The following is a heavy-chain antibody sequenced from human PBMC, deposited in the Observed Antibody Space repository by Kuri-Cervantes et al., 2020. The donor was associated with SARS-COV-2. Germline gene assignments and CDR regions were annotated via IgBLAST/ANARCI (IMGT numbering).Heavy chain of an antibody. CDR2: IYYGGGT. CDR3: ARGFWTGFLFDS. Sequence: SETMSLTCTVSGGSISSGGYYWSWIRQHPGKGLEWIGYIYYGGGTTYNPALKSRVTISIDMTNNQFFLNLKGASAADTAVYYCARGFWTGFLFDSWGQGSLVTVSS. J-gene: IGHJ4*02. D-gene: IGHD3/OR15-3a*01. CDR1: GGSISSGGYY. V-gene: IGHV4-61*08.